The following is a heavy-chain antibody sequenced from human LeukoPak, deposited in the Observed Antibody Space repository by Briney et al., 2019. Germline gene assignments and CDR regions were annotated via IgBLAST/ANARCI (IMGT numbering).Heavy chain of an antibody. J-gene: IGHJ4*02. V-gene: IGHV3-33*01. CDR1: GFTFSSYG. D-gene: IGHD3-22*01. Sequence: GGSLRLSCAASGFTFSSYGMHWVRQAPGKGLEWVAVIFFDGSNKYYADSVKGRFTISRDNSKNTLYLQMNSLRAEDTAAYYCARVGGTYYYDTSGHPLDYWGQGTLVTVSS. CDR3: ARVGGTYYYDTSGHPLDY. CDR2: IFFDGSNK.